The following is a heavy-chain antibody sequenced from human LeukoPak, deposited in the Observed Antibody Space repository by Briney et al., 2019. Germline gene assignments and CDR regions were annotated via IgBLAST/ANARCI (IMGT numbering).Heavy chain of an antibody. J-gene: IGHJ4*02. D-gene: IGHD2-21*02. CDR2: VNPNSGGT. Sequence: GASVKVSCKASGYTFTGYYMHWVRQAPGQGLEWMGWVNPNSGGTNYAQKFQGRVTMTRDTSISTAYMELSRLRSDDTAVYYCARDSLPGGDCYPGYWGQGTLVTVSS. CDR3: ARDSLPGGDCYPGY. V-gene: IGHV1-2*02. CDR1: GYTFTGYY.